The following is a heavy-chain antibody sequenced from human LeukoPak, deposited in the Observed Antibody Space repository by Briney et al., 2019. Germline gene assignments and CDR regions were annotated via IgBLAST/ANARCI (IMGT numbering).Heavy chain of an antibody. Sequence: SETLSLTCTVSGVSISSYYWSWIRQPPGKGLEWIGYIYYSGSTNYNPSLKSRVTISVDTSKNQFSLKLSSVTAADTAVYYCAARRPRYYFDYWGQGTLVTVSS. CDR2: IYYSGST. CDR3: AARRPRYYFDY. J-gene: IGHJ4*02. V-gene: IGHV4-59*01. D-gene: IGHD3-10*01. CDR1: GVSISSYY.